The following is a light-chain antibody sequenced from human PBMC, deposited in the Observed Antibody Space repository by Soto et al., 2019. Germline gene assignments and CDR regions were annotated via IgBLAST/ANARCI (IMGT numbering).Light chain of an antibody. V-gene: IGLV2-23*01. Sequence: QSALTQPASVSGSPGQSITISCTGSSSDIGSYNLVSWYQHHPGEAPKLMIYESSKRPSGISNRFSGSKSGNMASLTISGLHAEDEADYYCCSYAGDGTYVFGPGTKVTVL. CDR2: ESS. CDR1: SSDIGSYNL. J-gene: IGLJ1*01. CDR3: CSYAGDGTYV.